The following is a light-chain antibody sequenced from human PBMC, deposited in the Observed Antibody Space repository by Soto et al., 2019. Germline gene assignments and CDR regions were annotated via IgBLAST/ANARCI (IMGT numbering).Light chain of an antibody. V-gene: IGKV3-20*01. Sequence: ELVLTQSPGTLYLSPGERATLSCRASQVVSDGYLAWYQKKPGQAPRLLIHAAFNRDSGIPNRFSGRGSGTDFTLTISRLEPEDFAVYYCQQYGRSLQTFGPGTKV. CDR1: QVVSDGY. J-gene: IGKJ3*01. CDR3: QQYGRSLQT. CDR2: AAF.